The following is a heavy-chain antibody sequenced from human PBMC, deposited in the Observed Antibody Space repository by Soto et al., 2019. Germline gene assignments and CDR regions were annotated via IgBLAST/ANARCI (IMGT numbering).Heavy chain of an antibody. CDR2: ISYDGSNK. V-gene: IGHV3-30*18. J-gene: IGHJ4*02. CDR3: AKEFVDTAMAGGLDY. D-gene: IGHD5-18*01. CDR1: GFTFSSHG. Sequence: GGSLRLSCAASGFTFSSHGMHWVRQAPGKGLEWVAVISYDGSNKYYADSVKGRFTISRDNSKNTLYLQMNSLRAEDTAVYYCAKEFVDTAMAGGLDYWGQGTLVTVSS.